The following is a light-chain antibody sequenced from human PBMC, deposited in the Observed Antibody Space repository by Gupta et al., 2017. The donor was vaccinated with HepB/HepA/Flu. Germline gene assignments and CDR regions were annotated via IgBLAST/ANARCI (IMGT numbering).Light chain of an antibody. CDR2: YVS. V-gene: IGLV3-21*04. CDR3: QVWGSSSDHYVV. CDR1: NIGSKS. J-gene: IGLJ2*01. Sequence: SYVLTQPPSVSVAPGKTATITCGGNNIGSKSVHWYQQKPGQAPVLVIYYVSDRPSGIPERFSGSNSGNKANLTISRVEAGDEADEDCQVWGSSSDHYVVFGGGTKLTVL.